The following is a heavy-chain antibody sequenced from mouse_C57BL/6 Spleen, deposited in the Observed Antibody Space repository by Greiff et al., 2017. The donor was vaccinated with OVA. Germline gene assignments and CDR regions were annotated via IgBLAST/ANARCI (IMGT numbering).Heavy chain of an antibody. J-gene: IGHJ2*01. CDR3: ARRTYYFDY. Sequence: EVHLVESGGGLVKPGGSLKLSCAASGFTFSSYTMSWVRQTPEKRLEWVATISGGGGNTYYPDSVKGRFTISRDNAKNTLYLQMSSLRSEDTALYYCARRTYYFDYWGQGTTLTVSS. CDR1: GFTFSSYT. CDR2: ISGGGGNT. V-gene: IGHV5-9*01.